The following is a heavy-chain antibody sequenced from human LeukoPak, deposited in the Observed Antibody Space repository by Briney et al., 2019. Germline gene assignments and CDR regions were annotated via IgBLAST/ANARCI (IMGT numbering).Heavy chain of an antibody. V-gene: IGHV3-21*01. CDR3: VGTVTTVVDN. CDR2: ISSSSSYI. J-gene: IGHJ6*04. D-gene: IGHD4-11*01. CDR1: GFTFSSYS. Sequence: GSLRLSCVVSGFTFSSYSMNWVRQAPGKGLEWVSSISSSSSYIYYADSVKGRFTISRDNAKNSLHLQMNSLRAEDTAVYYCVGTVTTVVDNWGKGTTVTVSS.